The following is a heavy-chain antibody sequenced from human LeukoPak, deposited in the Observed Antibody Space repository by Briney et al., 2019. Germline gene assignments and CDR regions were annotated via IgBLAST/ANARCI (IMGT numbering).Heavy chain of an antibody. CDR1: GFTFRSYS. V-gene: IGHV3-21*01. CDR2: IDPSSTYI. J-gene: IGHJ4*02. Sequence: GGSLRLSCAASGFTFRSYSMNWVRQAPGKGLEWVSAIDPSSTYIYYADSVKGRFTISRDNAENSLYLQMNSLRVEDTAVYYCATDYLGYWGQGTLVTVSS. CDR3: ATDYLGY.